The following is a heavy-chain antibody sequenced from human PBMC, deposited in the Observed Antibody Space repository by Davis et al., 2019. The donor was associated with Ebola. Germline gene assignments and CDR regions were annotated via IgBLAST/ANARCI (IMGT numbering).Heavy chain of an antibody. Sequence: GESLKISCAASGFTFSSYDMHWVRQATGKGLEWVSAIGTAGDTYYPGSVKGRFTISRENAKNSLYLQMNSLRAEDTAVYYCAKVPYQGWYFDLWGRGTLVTVSS. V-gene: IGHV3-13*01. J-gene: IGHJ2*01. CDR3: AKVPYQGWYFDL. CDR1: GFTFSSYD. CDR2: IGTAGDT. D-gene: IGHD3-16*01.